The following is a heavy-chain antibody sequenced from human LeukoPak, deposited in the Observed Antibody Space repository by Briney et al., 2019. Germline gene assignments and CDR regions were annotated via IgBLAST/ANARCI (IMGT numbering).Heavy chain of an antibody. Sequence: PGGSLRLSCAASGFTFDDYTMHWVRQAPGKSLEWVSLISWDGDATYYPDSVKGRFTISRDNLKNTVYLQMKSLRAEDTAVYYCAKVYTALARDFDYWGQGTLVTVSS. V-gene: IGHV3-43*01. D-gene: IGHD5-18*01. J-gene: IGHJ4*02. CDR2: ISWDGDAT. CDR3: AKVYTALARDFDY. CDR1: GFTFDDYT.